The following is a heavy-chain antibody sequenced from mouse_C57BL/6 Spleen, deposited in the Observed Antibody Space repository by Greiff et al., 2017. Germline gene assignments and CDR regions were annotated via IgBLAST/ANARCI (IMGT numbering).Heavy chain of an antibody. CDR1: GYTFTDYN. CDR2: INPNNGGT. CDR3: ARREIYYGNLAWFAY. V-gene: IGHV1-18*01. Sequence: EVQLQQSGPELVKPGASVKIPCKASGYTFTDYNMDWVKQSHGKSLEWIGDINPNNGGTIYNHKFKGKATLTVDKSSSTAYMELRSLTSEDTAVYYCARREIYYGNLAWFAYWGQGTLVTVSA. J-gene: IGHJ3*01. D-gene: IGHD2-1*01.